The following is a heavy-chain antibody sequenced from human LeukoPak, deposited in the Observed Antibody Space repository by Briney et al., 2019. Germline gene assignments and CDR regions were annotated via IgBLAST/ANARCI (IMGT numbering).Heavy chain of an antibody. CDR1: RGTFSSYA. CDR2: IIPIFGKA. V-gene: IGHV1-69*13. Sequence: SVKVSCKASRGTFSSYAISWVRQAPGQGLEWMGGIIPIFGKANYAQKFQGRVTITADESTSTAYMELSSLRSEDTAIYYCARGAGGRYCSRTSCYMRGWFDPWGQGTLVTVSS. CDR3: ARGAGGRYCSRTSCYMRGWFDP. D-gene: IGHD2-2*02. J-gene: IGHJ5*02.